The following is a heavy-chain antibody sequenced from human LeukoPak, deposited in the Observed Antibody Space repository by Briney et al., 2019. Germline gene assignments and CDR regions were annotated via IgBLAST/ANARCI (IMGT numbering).Heavy chain of an antibody. Sequence: GGSLRLSCAASGFSVSDYWMTWVRQAPGKGLEWMANIKQDGSEKTYVDSVKGRFTISRDNAKNSLYLQMNSLRVEDTAMYYCVRDGGTDWYDPWGQGTLVTVFS. J-gene: IGHJ5*02. CDR1: GFSVSDYW. CDR2: IKQDGSEK. D-gene: IGHD3-16*01. V-gene: IGHV3-7*01. CDR3: VRDGGTDWYDP.